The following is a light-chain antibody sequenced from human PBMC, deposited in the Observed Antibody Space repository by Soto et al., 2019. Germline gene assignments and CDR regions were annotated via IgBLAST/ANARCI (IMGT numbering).Light chain of an antibody. V-gene: IGKV1-5*03. CDR2: ETS. Sequence: IHMSHSASTLSASVLDRVTITCLASRSLTRWLAWYQQKPGKAPKLLIYETSILQSGVPSRLSGSGSGTDFTPTISSLQPDDIATYHCQQHSNFWPFGKGNXVDIK. J-gene: IGKJ1*01. CDR3: QQHSNFWP. CDR1: RSLTRW.